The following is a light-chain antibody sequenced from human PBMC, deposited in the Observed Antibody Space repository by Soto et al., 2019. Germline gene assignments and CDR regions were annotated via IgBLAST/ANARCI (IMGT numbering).Light chain of an antibody. V-gene: IGLV1-44*01. J-gene: IGLJ2*01. CDR1: GSNIGSHA. CDR3: AAWDDSLNGLL. CDR2: SNT. Sequence: QSVLTQPPSASGTPGQRVTFSCSGSGSNIGSHAVNWYQQLPGTAPKLLIYSNTQRPSGVPDRFSGSKSGTSASLAISGLQSEDEAYSYCAAWDDSLNGLLFGGGTQLTVL.